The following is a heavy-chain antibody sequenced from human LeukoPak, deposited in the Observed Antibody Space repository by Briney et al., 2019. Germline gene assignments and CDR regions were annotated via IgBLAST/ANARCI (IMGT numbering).Heavy chain of an antibody. J-gene: IGHJ5*02. CDR2: INHSGST. D-gene: IGHD1-26*01. V-gene: IGHV4-34*01. CDR3: ARDPPLGSYNWFDP. CDR1: GGSFSGYY. Sequence: SETLSLTCAVYGGSFSGYYWSWIRQPPGKGLECSGEINHSGSTNYNPSLKSRVTISVDNAKNHFPLKLSSGTTADTSIYYCARDPPLGSYNWFDPWGQGNLVTVSS.